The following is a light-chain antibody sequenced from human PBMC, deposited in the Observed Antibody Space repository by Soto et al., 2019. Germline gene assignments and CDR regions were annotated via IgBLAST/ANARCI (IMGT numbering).Light chain of an antibody. CDR2: GAS. CDR1: QSVSSS. CDR3: QQYAGPPTT. Sequence: EIVMTQSPATLSVSPGERATLSCRASQSVSSSLAWYQQKNGQTPRLLIYGASTRAAGIPDRFSGGGSGTDFTLTISRLEPEDFAVYFCQQYAGPPTTFGQGTRLEIK. J-gene: IGKJ5*01. V-gene: IGKV3-20*01.